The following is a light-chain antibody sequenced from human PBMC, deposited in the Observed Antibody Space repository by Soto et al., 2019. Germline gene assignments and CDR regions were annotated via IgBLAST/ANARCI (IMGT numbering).Light chain of an antibody. J-gene: IGLJ2*01. CDR1: SSDVGGYHS. V-gene: IGLV2-14*03. Sequence: QSALTQPASVSGSPGQSITISCTGASSDVGGYHSVSWYQQHPGKAPKLLISDVTNRPSGVSNRFSGSISGNTASLTISGLQAEDEADYYCNSYTTSSTVVFGGGTKVTVL. CDR2: DVT. CDR3: NSYTTSSTVV.